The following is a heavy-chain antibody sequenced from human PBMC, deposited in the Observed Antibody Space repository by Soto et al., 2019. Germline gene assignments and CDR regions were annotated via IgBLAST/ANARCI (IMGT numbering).Heavy chain of an antibody. Sequence: SETVSLTCTVSGGSISSSSYYWGWIRQPPGKGLEWIGSIYYSGSTYYNPSLKSRVTISVDTSKNQFSLKLSSVTAADTALYYCERHPTVTEYYFDFWGQVTVVTFYS. J-gene: IGHJ4*02. CDR1: GGSISSSSYY. D-gene: IGHD4-17*01. CDR2: IYYSGST. V-gene: IGHV4-39*01. CDR3: ERHPTVTEYYFDF.